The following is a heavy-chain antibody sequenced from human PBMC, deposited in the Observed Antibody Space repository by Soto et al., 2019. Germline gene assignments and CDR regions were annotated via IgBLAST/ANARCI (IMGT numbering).Heavy chain of an antibody. Sequence: GESLKISCAASGFTFSSYGMHWVRQAPGKGLEWVAVISYDGSNKYYADSVKGRFTISRDNSKNTLYLQMNSLRAEDTAVYYCAKATYYYGSGSYSGVSWFDPWGQGTLVTVSS. CDR2: ISYDGSNK. CDR1: GFTFSSYG. J-gene: IGHJ5*02. V-gene: IGHV3-30*18. CDR3: AKATYYYGSGSYSGVSWFDP. D-gene: IGHD3-10*01.